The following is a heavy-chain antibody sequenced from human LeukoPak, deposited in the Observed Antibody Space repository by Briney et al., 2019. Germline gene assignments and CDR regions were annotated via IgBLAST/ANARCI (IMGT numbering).Heavy chain of an antibody. Sequence: SETLSLTCTVSGGSISNYHWSWIRQPPGKGLEWIGRIFYSGSTNYNPSLESRVTISLDTPKNQLSLKLTSVTAADTAVYYCARKNAFDMWGQGTMVTVSS. CDR1: GGSISNYH. CDR3: ARKNAFDM. J-gene: IGHJ3*02. CDR2: IFYSGST. V-gene: IGHV4-59*01.